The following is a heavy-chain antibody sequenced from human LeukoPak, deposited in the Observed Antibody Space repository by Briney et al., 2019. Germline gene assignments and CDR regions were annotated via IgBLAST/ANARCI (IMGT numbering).Heavy chain of an antibody. J-gene: IGHJ4*02. Sequence: GGSLRLSCAASGFTFSSYSMNWVRQAPGKGLEWVSSISSSSSYIYYADSVKGRCTISRDNAKNSLYLQMNSLRAEDTAVYYCARDLLVVPAAILGYWGQGTLVTVSS. D-gene: IGHD2-2*02. CDR3: ARDLLVVPAAILGY. CDR1: GFTFSSYS. V-gene: IGHV3-21*01. CDR2: ISSSSSYI.